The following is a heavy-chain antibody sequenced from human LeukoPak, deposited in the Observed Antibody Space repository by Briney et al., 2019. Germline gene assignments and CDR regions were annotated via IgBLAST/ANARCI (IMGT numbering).Heavy chain of an antibody. CDR2: IYYSGST. CDR1: GGSISSGGYY. J-gene: IGHJ4*02. V-gene: IGHV4-30-4*01. Sequence: PSETLSLTCAVSGGSISSGGYYWSWIRQPPGKGLEWIGYIYYSGSTYYNPSLKSRVTISVDTSKNQFSLKLSSVTAADTAVYYCARGYDSSGYSYDYWGQGTLVTVSS. D-gene: IGHD3-22*01. CDR3: ARGYDSSGYSYDY.